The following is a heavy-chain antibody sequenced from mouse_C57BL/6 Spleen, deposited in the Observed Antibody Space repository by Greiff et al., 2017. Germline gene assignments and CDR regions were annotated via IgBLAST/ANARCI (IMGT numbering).Heavy chain of an antibody. Sequence: EVQRVESGGGLVKPGGSLKLSCAASGFTFSGYAMSWVRQTPEKRLEWVATISDGGSYTYYPDNVKGRFTISRDNAKNNLYLQMSHLKSEDTAMYYCARGELVPDYWGQGTTLTVST. CDR1: GFTFSGYA. J-gene: IGHJ2*01. CDR2: ISDGGSYT. V-gene: IGHV5-4*01. CDR3: ARGELVPDY. D-gene: IGHD4-1*01.